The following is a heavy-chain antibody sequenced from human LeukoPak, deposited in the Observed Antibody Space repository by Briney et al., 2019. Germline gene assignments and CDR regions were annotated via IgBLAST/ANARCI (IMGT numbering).Heavy chain of an antibody. J-gene: IGHJ3*02. CDR3: AGITMIVVRAFDT. CDR2: ISSSSSTI. V-gene: IGHV3-48*02. D-gene: IGHD3-22*01. Sequence: GGSLRLSCAASGFTFSSYAMSWVRQAPGKGLEWVSYISSSSSTIYYADSVKGRFTISRDNAKNSLYLQMNSLRDEDTAVYYCAGITMIVVRAFDTWGQGTMVTVSS. CDR1: GFTFSSYA.